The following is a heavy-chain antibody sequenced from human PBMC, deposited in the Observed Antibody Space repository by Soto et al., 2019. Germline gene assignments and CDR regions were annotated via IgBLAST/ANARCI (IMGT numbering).Heavy chain of an antibody. CDR1: GFIFDDYA. Sequence: EVQLVESGGGLAQPGSSLRLSCAASGFIFDDYAMHWVRQAPVKGLEWVSGISWESGSIRYADSVKGRFTISRDNAKNSLYLQMNSLRVADTALYYCAKDMFSSSSAATFDYWGKGILLTVSS. V-gene: IGHV3-9*01. CDR3: AKDMFSSSSAATFDY. CDR2: ISWESGSI. J-gene: IGHJ4*02. D-gene: IGHD6-6*01.